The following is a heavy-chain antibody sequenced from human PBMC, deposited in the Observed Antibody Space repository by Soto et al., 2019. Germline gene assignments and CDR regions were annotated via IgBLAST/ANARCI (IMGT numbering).Heavy chain of an antibody. V-gene: IGHV3-23*01. CDR1: GVTFTSYA. CDR3: AKGSFGFDY. D-gene: IGHD3-10*01. Sequence: EVQLLESGGGLVQPGGSLRLSCAASGVTFTSYAMTWVRQVPGEGLQWVPSISKSGDSTYYADSVKGRFTTSRDNSKNTLYLQMNSLRAEDTAIYYCAKGSFGFDYWGQGTLVTVSS. J-gene: IGHJ4*02. CDR2: ISKSGDST.